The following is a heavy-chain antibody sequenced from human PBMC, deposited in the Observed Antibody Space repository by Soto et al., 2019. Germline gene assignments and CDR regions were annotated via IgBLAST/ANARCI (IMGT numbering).Heavy chain of an antibody. Sequence: EVQLVESGGGLVQPGGSLRLSCAASGFTVSSNYMSWVRQAPGKGLEWVSVIYSGGSTYYADSVKGRFTIPRHNSKNTLYLLMNSLSAEDTAVYYCARDRLDGAGSRYAYYYYGRDDWGQGTTVTVSS. J-gene: IGHJ6*02. CDR1: GFTVSSNY. D-gene: IGHD3-10*01. CDR2: IYSGGST. CDR3: ARDRLDGAGSRYAYYYYGRDD. V-gene: IGHV3-53*04.